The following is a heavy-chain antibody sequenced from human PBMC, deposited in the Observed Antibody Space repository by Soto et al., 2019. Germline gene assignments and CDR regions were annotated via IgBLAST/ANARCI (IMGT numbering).Heavy chain of an antibody. J-gene: IGHJ3*02. D-gene: IGHD2-21*02. CDR2: IYPGDSDT. CDR1: GYSFSNYW. Sequence: EVQLVQSDTEVKKPGDSLKISCKVSGYSFSNYWIGWVRQMPGKGLEWMGIIYPGDSDTRYSPSFQGQVTISADKSISTAYLQWSSLKASDTAMYYCARLRGQIVVVTARSWAFDIWGQGTLVTVSS. V-gene: IGHV5-51*01. CDR3: ARLRGQIVVVTARSWAFDI.